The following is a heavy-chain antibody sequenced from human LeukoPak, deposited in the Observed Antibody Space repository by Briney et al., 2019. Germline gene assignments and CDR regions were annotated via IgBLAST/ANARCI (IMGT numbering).Heavy chain of an antibody. V-gene: IGHV3-53*01. J-gene: IGHJ4*02. D-gene: IGHD3-16*01. CDR3: ARRAGAYTHPYDY. CDR1: GFTFRTYS. CDR2: IYSAGSI. Sequence: GGSLRLSCAASGFTFRTYSMNWVRQAPGKGLEWVSFIYSAGSIYYSDSVKGRFTISIDNSKNTLYLQMNSLRAEDTAVYYCARRAGAYTHPYDYWGQGTLVTVSS.